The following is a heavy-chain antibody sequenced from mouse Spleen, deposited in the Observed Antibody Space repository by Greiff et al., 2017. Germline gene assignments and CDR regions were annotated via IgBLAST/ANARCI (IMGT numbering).Heavy chain of an antibody. V-gene: IGHV5-9-1*01. CDR3: ARGGPTTVESWFAY. CDR2: ISSGGSYT. CDR1: GFTFSSYA. Sequence: EVMLVESGGGLVKPGGSLKLSCAASGFTFSSYAMSWVRQTPEKRLEWVATISSGGSYTYYPDSVKGRFTISRENAKNTLYLQMSSLRSEDTAMYYCARGGPTTVESWFAYWGQGTLVTVSA. D-gene: IGHD1-1*01. J-gene: IGHJ3*01.